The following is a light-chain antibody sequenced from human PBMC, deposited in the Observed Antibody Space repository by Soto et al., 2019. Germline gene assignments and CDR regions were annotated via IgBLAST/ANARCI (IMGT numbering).Light chain of an antibody. J-gene: IGKJ4*01. Sequence: EIVMTQSPATLSVSPGERATLSCRASQSVNINLAWYQQKPGQAPRLLIQGASTRATGTPARFSGSGSGTEFTLTISSLQSEDFAVYYWQQYNNGPPMGTFGGGTKVEIK. CDR1: QSVNIN. CDR3: QQYNNGPPMGT. CDR2: GAS. V-gene: IGKV3-15*01.